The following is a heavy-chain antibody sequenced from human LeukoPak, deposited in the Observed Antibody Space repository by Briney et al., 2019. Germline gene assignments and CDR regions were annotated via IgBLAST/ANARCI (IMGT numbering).Heavy chain of an antibody. D-gene: IGHD2-15*01. J-gene: IGHJ6*03. CDR3: TTDLGVVAEYYYYYYMDV. CDR2: IKTKTDGGTT. V-gene: IGHV3-15*01. CDR1: GFTFSKAW. Sequence: KPGGSLRLSCAASGFTFSKAWMSWVRQAPGKGLEWVGRIKTKTDGGTTDYAAPVKGRFTISRDDSKNTLYLQMNSLKTEDTAVYYCTTDLGVVAEYYYYYYMDVWGKGTTVTISS.